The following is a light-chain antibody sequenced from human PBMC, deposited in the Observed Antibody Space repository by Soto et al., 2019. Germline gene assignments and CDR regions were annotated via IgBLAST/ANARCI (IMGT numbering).Light chain of an antibody. CDR3: QKYNSAPLT. Sequence: DIQMTQSPSSLSASVGDRVTITCRASQGMSTYLAWYQQKPGKVPKLLIYAASTLQSGVPSRFSGSGSGIDFTLTISSLKPEDVATYYCQKYNSAPLTFGGGTKVEIK. V-gene: IGKV1-27*01. CDR2: AAS. J-gene: IGKJ4*01. CDR1: QGMSTY.